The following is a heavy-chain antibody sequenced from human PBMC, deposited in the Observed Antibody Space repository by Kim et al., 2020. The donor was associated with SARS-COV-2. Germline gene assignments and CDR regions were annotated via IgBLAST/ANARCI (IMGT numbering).Heavy chain of an antibody. V-gene: IGHV4-59*01. J-gene: IGHJ6*02. Sequence: SETLSLTCTVSGGSISSYYWSWIRQPPGKGLEWIGYIHYSESTNYNPSLKSRVTISLDTSKNQFSLKLSSVTAADTAVYYCARAAYSISAYYYYYGVDVWGQGTTVTVSS. CDR1: GGSISSYY. CDR2: IHYSEST. D-gene: IGHD6-6*01. CDR3: ARAAYSISAYYYYYGVDV.